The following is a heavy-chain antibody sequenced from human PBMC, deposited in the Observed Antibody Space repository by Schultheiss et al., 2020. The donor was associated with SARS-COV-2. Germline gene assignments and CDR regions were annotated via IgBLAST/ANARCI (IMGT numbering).Heavy chain of an antibody. J-gene: IGHJ1*01. CDR2: IDPSDSYT. CDR3: ARSTRGYFQY. CDR1: GYSFTSYW. V-gene: IGHV5-10-1*04. D-gene: IGHD1-26*01. Sequence: GESLKISCKGSGYSFTSYWIGWVRQMPGKGLEWMGRIDPSDSYTNYSPSFQGQVTISADKSISTAYLQWSSLKASDTAIYYCARSTRGYFQYWGLGTLVTVSS.